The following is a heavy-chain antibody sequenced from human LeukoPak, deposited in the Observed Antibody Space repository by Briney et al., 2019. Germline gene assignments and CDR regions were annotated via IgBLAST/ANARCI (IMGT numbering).Heavy chain of an antibody. CDR1: GFTFSSYA. V-gene: IGHV3-23*01. D-gene: IGHD3-3*01. CDR3: AKDSGRSIFGVVTSYYFDY. Sequence: GGSLRLSCAASGFTFSSYAMSWVRQAPGKGLEWVSAISGSGGSTYYADSVKGRFTISRDNSKNTLYLQMNSLRADDTAVYYCAKDSGRSIFGVVTSYYFDYWGQGTLVTVSS. J-gene: IGHJ4*02. CDR2: ISGSGGST.